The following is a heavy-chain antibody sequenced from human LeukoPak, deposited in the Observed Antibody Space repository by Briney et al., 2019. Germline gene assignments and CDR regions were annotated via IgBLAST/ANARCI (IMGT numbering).Heavy chain of an antibody. CDR3: LIHRWQLLGRGMDV. D-gene: IGHD2-21*01. CDR1: GYGFSTYW. CDR2: VYSADSDT. V-gene: IGHV5-51*01. J-gene: IGHJ6*02. Sequence: GESLKISCKGSGYGFSTYWIGWVRQMPGKGLEWLGMVYSADSDTTFSPSPQGQVTLSHDRSPRTGYLQWGRLQASDTRVYFTLIHRWQLLGRGMDVWGQGTTVTVSS.